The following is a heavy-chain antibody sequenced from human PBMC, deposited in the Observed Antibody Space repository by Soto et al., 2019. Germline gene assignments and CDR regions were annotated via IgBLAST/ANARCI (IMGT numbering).Heavy chain of an antibody. CDR1: GGSISTHF. CDR3: ARHNWYFDL. Sequence: QVQLQESGPGLVKPSETLSLTCTVSGGSISTHFWNWVRQPPGKGLEWIGYIYYTGSTNYNPSLKSRVTISVDTSKTQFSLKLSCVTAADTALYYWARHNWYFDLWGRGTLVTVS. J-gene: IGHJ2*01. V-gene: IGHV4-59*11. CDR2: IYYTGST.